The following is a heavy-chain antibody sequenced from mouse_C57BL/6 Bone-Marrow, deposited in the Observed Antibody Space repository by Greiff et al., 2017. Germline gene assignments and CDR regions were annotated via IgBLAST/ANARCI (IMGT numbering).Heavy chain of an antibody. Sequence: EVKLVESGGGLVKPGGSLKLSCAASGFTFSSYTMSWVRQTPEKRLEWVATISGGGGNTYYPDSVKGRFTISRDNAKKTRYLQMSSLRSEDTALYYCASLYYYGSSYPPWFAYWGQGTLVTVSA. CDR3: ASLYYYGSSYPPWFAY. V-gene: IGHV5-9*01. CDR2: ISGGGGNT. CDR1: GFTFSSYT. D-gene: IGHD1-1*01. J-gene: IGHJ3*01.